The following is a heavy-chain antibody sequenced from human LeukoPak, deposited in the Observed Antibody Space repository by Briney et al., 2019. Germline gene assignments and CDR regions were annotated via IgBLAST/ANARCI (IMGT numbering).Heavy chain of an antibody. CDR3: AKERLLSLYHFDY. Sequence: GGSLRPSCAASGFTFGSYSMNWVRQAPGKGLEWVSSISSSSSYIYYADSVKGRFTISRDNAKNSLYLQMNSLRAEDTAVYYCAKERLLSLYHFDYWGQGTLVTVSS. D-gene: IGHD3-22*01. V-gene: IGHV3-21*01. J-gene: IGHJ4*02. CDR2: ISSSSSYI. CDR1: GFTFGSYS.